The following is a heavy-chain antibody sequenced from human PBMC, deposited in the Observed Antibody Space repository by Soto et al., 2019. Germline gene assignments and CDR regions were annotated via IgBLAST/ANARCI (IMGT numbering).Heavy chain of an antibody. CDR3: AKDNSYYYYYGMYV. Sequence: GGSLRLSCAASGFTFSRYAMSWVRQAPGKGLEWVSAISGSGGSTYYADSVKGRFTISRDNSKNTPYLQMNSLRAEDTAVYYCAKDNSYYYYYGMYVWGQGTTVTVSS. D-gene: IGHD1-20*01. CDR2: ISGSGGST. V-gene: IGHV3-23*01. J-gene: IGHJ6*02. CDR1: GFTFSRYA.